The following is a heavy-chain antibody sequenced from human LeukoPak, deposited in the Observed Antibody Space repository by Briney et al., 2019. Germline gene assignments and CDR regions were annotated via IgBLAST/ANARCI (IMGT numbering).Heavy chain of an antibody. J-gene: IGHJ4*02. D-gene: IGHD6-19*01. Sequence: ASVKVSCKASGGTFSSYAISWVRQAPGQGLEWMGRIIPILGTANYAQKFQGRVTITTDGSTSTAYMELSSLRSEDTAVYYCASSGGGSSGRALLYYWSQGTLVTVSS. V-gene: IGHV1-69*11. CDR1: GGTFSSYA. CDR3: ASSGGGSSGRALLYY. CDR2: IIPILGTA.